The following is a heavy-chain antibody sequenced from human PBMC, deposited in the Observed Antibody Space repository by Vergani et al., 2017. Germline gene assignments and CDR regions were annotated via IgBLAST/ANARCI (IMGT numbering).Heavy chain of an antibody. J-gene: IGHJ5*02. CDR3: ARRYMVRGVIHNWFDP. CDR2: INPNIGGT. Sequence: QVQLVQSGAEVKKPGASVKVSCKASGYTFTGYYMHWVRQAPGQGLEWMGWINPNIGGTNYAQKFQGRVTMTRDTSISTAYRELSRLRSDDTAVYYCARRYMVRGVIHNWFDPWGQGTLVTVSS. CDR1: GYTFTGYY. D-gene: IGHD3-10*01. V-gene: IGHV1-2*02.